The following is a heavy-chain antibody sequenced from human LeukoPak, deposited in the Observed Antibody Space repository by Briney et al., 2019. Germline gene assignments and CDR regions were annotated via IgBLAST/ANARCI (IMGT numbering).Heavy chain of an antibody. J-gene: IGHJ6*02. Sequence: GSLRLSCAASGFTFSDYYMSWIRQAPGKGLEWVSYISSSGSTIYYADSVKGRFTISRDNAKNSLYLQMNSLRAEDTAAYYCARADNSGSYYYGMDVWGQGTTVTVSS. D-gene: IGHD1-26*01. CDR2: ISSSGSTI. CDR3: ARADNSGSYYYGMDV. V-gene: IGHV3-11*01. CDR1: GFTFSDYY.